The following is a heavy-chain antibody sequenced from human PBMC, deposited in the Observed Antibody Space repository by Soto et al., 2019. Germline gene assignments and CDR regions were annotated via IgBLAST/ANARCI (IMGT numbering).Heavy chain of an antibody. V-gene: IGHV1-18*01. CDR2: ISAYNGNT. CDR3: ARDGAYCGGDCYRVYGGGLPDY. D-gene: IGHD2-21*02. J-gene: IGHJ4*02. CDR1: GYTFTSYG. Sequence: QVQLVQSGAEVKKPGASVKVSCKASGYTFTSYGISWVRQAPGQGLEWMGWISAYNGNTNYAQKLQGRVTMTTDTPTSTAYMELRSLRSDDTAVYYCARDGAYCGGDCYRVYGGGLPDYWGQGTLVTVSS.